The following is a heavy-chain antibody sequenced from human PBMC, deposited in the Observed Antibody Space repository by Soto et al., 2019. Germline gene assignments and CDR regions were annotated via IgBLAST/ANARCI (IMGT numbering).Heavy chain of an antibody. CDR2: IYYSGST. D-gene: IGHD3-16*02. CDR1: GGSSSGYD. V-gene: IGHV4-59*01. J-gene: IGHJ2*01. Sequence: PWETLCVTCTVAGGSSSGYDGSWIRQPPGKGLEWIGYIYYSGSTNYNHSLKSRVTISVDTSKNQFSLKLSSVTAADTAVYYCARVGDYVWGSYRSNWYFDLWGRGTLVTV. CDR3: ARVGDYVWGSYRSNWYFDL.